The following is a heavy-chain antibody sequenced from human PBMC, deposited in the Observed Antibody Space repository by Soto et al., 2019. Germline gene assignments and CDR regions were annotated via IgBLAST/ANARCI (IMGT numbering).Heavy chain of an antibody. V-gene: IGHV3-74*01. J-gene: IGHJ3*02. D-gene: IGHD1-26*01. CDR1: GFTFSSYW. CDR3: ARVWGSGSYFLRGAFDI. Sequence: PGGSLRLSCAASGFTFSSYWMHWVRQAPGKGLVWVSRINSDGSSTSYADSVKGRFTISRDDAKNTLYLQMNSLRAEDTAVYYCARVWGSGSYFLRGAFDIWGQGTMVTVSS. CDR2: INSDGSST.